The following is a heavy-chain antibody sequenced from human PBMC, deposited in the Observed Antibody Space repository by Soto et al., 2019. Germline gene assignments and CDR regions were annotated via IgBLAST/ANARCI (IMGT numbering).Heavy chain of an antibody. J-gene: IGHJ4*02. CDR1: GFSITNTW. D-gene: IGHD3-3*01. V-gene: IGHV3-15*07. Sequence: EVQLVESGGGLVQPGGSLRLSCAASGFSITNTWMHWVRQAPGKGLEWVGRVKSKADGGTADYAAPVKGRFTVSRDDSKNTQYLQMNRLKMEDTVVYYCNSYPDFWGGHTPLWGQGTLVTVSS. CDR3: NSYPDFWGGHTPL. CDR2: VKSKADGGTA.